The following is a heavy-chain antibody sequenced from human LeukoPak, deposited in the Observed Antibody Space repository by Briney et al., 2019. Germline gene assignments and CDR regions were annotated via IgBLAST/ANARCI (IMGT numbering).Heavy chain of an antibody. D-gene: IGHD3-10*01. CDR2: IYHSGST. V-gene: IGHV4-4*02. Sequence: PSGTLSLTCAVSGGSISSSNWWSWVRQPPGKGLEWIGEIYHSGSTNYNPSLKSRVTISVDKSKNQFSLKLSSVTAADTAVYYCARGRYYGSGSYYSNFDYWGQGTLVTVSS. CDR3: ARGRYYGSGSYYSNFDY. CDR1: GGSISSSNW. J-gene: IGHJ4*02.